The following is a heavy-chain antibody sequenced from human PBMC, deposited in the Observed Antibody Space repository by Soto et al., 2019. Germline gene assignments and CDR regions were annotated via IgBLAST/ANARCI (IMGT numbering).Heavy chain of an antibody. CDR3: ARGRGYSYGYGTYYYYGMDV. V-gene: IGHV4-34*01. J-gene: IGHJ6*02. Sequence: SETLSLTCAVYGGSFSGYYWSWIRQPPGKGLEWIGEINHSGSTNYNPSLKSRVTISVDTSKNQLSLKLSSVTAADTAVYYCARGRGYSYGYGTYYYYGMDVWGQGTTVTVSS. CDR2: INHSGST. CDR1: GGSFSGYY. D-gene: IGHD5-18*01.